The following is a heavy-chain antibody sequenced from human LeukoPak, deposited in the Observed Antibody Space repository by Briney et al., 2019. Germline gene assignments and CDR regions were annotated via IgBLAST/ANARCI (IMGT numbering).Heavy chain of an antibody. CDR2: IKQDGSEK. J-gene: IGHJ4*02. V-gene: IGHV3-7*01. CDR1: GFTFNNAW. Sequence: PGGSLRLSCAASGFTFNNAWMSWVRQAPGKGLEWVANIKQDGSEKYYVDSVKGRFTISRDNAKNSLYLQMNSLRAEDTAMYYCARDSAGNDYWGQGTLVTVSS. CDR3: ARDSAGNDY. D-gene: IGHD6-13*01.